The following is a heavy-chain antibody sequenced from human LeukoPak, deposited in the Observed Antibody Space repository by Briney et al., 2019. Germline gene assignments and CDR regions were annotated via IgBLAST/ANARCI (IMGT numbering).Heavy chain of an antibody. J-gene: IGHJ4*02. D-gene: IGHD3-22*01. Sequence: PSETLSLTCTVSGGSISSYYWSWIRQPPGKGLEWIGYIYYSGSTNYNPSLKSRVTISVDTSKNQFSLKLSSVTAADTAVYYCARQLIYYDSGGYLQQFDYWGQGTLVTVSS. CDR3: ARQLIYYDSGGYLQQFDY. V-gene: IGHV4-59*08. CDR2: IYYSGST. CDR1: GGSISSYY.